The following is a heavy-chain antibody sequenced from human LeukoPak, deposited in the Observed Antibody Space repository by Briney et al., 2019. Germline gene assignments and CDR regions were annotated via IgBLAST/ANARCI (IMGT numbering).Heavy chain of an antibody. CDR2: FDPEDGET. D-gene: IGHD6-13*01. CDR3: ATTPEPYSSSWLDY. V-gene: IGHV1-24*01. Sequence: ASVKVSCKVSGYTLTELSMHWVRQAPGKGLEWMGGFDPEDGETINAQKFQGRVTMTTDTSTSTAYMELRSLRSDDTAVYYCATTPEPYSSSWLDYWGQGTLVTVSS. CDR1: GYTLTELS. J-gene: IGHJ4*02.